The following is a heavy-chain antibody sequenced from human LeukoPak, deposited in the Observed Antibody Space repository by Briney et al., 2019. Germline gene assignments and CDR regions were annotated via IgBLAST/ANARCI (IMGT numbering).Heavy chain of an antibody. CDR2: TYYRSKWYN. D-gene: IGHD1-26*01. Sequence: SQTLSLTCAISGDSVSNNNAAWNWIRQSPSRGLEWLGRTYYRSKWYNDYALSLRGRITVNPDTSKNQFSLQLNSVTPEDTAAYYCERGKLGGRNAGDYLDYWGQGTLVTVSS. J-gene: IGHJ4*02. V-gene: IGHV6-1*01. CDR3: ERGKLGGRNAGDYLDY. CDR1: GDSVSNNNAA.